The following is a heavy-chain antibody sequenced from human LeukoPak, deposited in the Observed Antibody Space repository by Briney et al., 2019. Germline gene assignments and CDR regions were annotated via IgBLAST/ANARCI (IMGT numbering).Heavy chain of an antibody. V-gene: IGHV4-4*09. D-gene: IGHD2-2*01. Sequence: PSETLSLTCTVSGGSISSYYWSWIRQPPGKGLEWIGYIYTSGSTNYNPSLKSRVTISIDTSKNQFSLKLSSVTAADTAVYYCTRNAFSRYCSSTSCSEVWGKGTTVTVSS. CDR3: TRNAFSRYCSSTSCSEV. CDR1: GGSISSYY. J-gene: IGHJ6*04. CDR2: IYTSGST.